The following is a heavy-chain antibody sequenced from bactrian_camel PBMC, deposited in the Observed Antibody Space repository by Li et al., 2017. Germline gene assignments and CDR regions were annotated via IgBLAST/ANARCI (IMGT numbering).Heavy chain of an antibody. Sequence: HVQLVESGGGSVQAGGSLRLSCAASGYTFGSCCMGWFRQAPGKEREGVAAVYKGGTAAYADSVKGRFTISRDNAKNIVYLQMNSLKPEDTAVYYCVSQDNTDYAWYWGQGTQVTVS. CDR1: GYTFGSCC. D-gene: IGHD4*01. V-gene: IGHV3S55*01. CDR3: VSQDNTDYAWY. CDR2: VYKGGTA. J-gene: IGHJ4*01.